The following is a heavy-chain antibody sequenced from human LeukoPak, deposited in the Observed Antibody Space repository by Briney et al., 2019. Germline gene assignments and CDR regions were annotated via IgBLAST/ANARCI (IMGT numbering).Heavy chain of an antibody. CDR1: GYTFTSYG. CDR3: ARDKEVIMYGRVIGRTFYY. Sequence: PGASVKVSCKASGYTFTSYGISWVRQAPGQGLEWMGCISAYNGNTNYAQKLQGRVTMTTDTSTSTAYMELRSLRSDDTAVYYCARDKEVIMYGRVIGRTFYYWGQGTLVTVSS. CDR2: ISAYNGNT. V-gene: IGHV1-18*01. D-gene: IGHD3-16*02. J-gene: IGHJ4*02.